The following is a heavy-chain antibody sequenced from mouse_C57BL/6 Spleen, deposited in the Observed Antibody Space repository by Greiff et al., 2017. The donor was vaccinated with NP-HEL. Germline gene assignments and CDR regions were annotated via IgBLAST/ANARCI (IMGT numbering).Heavy chain of an antibody. CDR2: IYPGSGNT. CDR1: GYTFTDYY. Sequence: VKLVESGAELVRPGASVKLSCKASGYTFTDYYINWVKQRPGQGLEWIARIYPGSGNTYYNEKFKGKATLTAEKSSSTAYMQLSSLTSEDSAVYFCASGTDGYYSWFAYWGQGTLVTVSA. J-gene: IGHJ3*01. CDR3: ASGTDGYYSWFAY. D-gene: IGHD2-3*01. V-gene: IGHV1-76*01.